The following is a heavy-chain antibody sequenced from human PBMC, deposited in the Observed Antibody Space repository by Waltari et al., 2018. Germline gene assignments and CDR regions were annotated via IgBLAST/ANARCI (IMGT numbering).Heavy chain of an antibody. CDR1: GYSISSGYY. CDR3: ARDALRSGDY. V-gene: IGHV4-38-2*02. CDR2: IYHSGST. J-gene: IGHJ4*02. D-gene: IGHD4-17*01. Sequence: QVQPQESGPGLVKPSETLSLTCAVSGYSISSGYYWGWIRQPPGKGLEWIGSIYHSGSTYYNPSLKSRVTISVDTSKNQFSLKLSSVTAADTAVYYCARDALRSGDYWGQGTLVTVSS.